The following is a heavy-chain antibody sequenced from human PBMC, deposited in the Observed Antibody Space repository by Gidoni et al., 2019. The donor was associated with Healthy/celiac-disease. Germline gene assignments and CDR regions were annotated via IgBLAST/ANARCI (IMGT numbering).Heavy chain of an antibody. CDR2: ISWNSGSI. Sequence: EVQLVESGGGLVQPGRSLRLSCAASGFTFDDYAMPWVRQAPGKGLEWVSGISWNSGSIGYADSVKGRFTISRDNAKNSLYLQMNSLRAEDTALYYYAKGIVVVITQDAFDIWGQGTMVTVSS. D-gene: IGHD3-22*01. CDR3: AKGIVVVITQDAFDI. J-gene: IGHJ3*02. V-gene: IGHV3-9*01. CDR1: GFTFDDYA.